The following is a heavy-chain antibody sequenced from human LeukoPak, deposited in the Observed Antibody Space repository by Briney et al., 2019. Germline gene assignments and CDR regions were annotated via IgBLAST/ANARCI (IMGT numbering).Heavy chain of an antibody. CDR3: ARHGSNYHSGTYYTFDP. J-gene: IGHJ5*02. CDR2: INHSGST. V-gene: IGHV4-34*01. D-gene: IGHD3-10*01. CDR1: GGSFSGYY. Sequence: SETLSLTCAVYGGSFSGYYWSWIRQPPGKGLEWIGEINHSGSTNYNPSLKSRVTISVDTSKNQFSLKLSSVTAADTAVYYCARHGSNYHSGTYYTFDPWGQGALVTVSS.